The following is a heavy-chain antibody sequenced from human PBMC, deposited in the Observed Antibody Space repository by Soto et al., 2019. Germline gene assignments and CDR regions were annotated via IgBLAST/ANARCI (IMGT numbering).Heavy chain of an antibody. V-gene: IGHV3-30*18. CDR1: GFTFSSYG. D-gene: IGHD6-6*01. Sequence: SGGSLRLSCAASGFTFSSYGMHWVRQAPGKGLEWVAVISYDGSNKYYADSVKGRFTISRDNSKNTLYLQMNSLRAEDTAVYYCAKSSSVYYYYYGMDVWGQGTTVTVSS. CDR3: AKSSSVYYYYYGMDV. J-gene: IGHJ6*02. CDR2: ISYDGSNK.